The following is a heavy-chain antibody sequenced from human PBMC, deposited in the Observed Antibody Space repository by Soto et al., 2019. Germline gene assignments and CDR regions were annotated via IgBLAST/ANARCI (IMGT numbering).Heavy chain of an antibody. V-gene: IGHV4-31*03. D-gene: IGHD5-18*01. CDR3: ARFPRGYSYGHFDY. Sequence: SETLSLTCTVSGGSISSGGYYWSWIRQHPGKGLEWIGYIYYSGSTYYNPSLKSRVTISVDTSKNQFSLKLSSVTAADTAVYYCARFPRGYSYGHFDYWGQGTLVTVSS. J-gene: IGHJ4*02. CDR2: IYYSGST. CDR1: GGSISSGGYY.